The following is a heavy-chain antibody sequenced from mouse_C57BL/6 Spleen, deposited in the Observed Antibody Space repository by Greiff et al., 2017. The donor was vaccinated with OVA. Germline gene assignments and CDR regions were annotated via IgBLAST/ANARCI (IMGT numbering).Heavy chain of an antibody. J-gene: IGHJ3*01. D-gene: IGHD2-14*01. CDR3: ARSYRDYGAWFAY. V-gene: IGHV1-26*01. Sequence: EVQLQQSGPELVKPGASVKISCKASGYTFTDYYMNWVKQSHGKSLEWIGDINPNNGGTSYNQKFKGKATLTVAKSSSTAYMELRSLTSEDSAVYYCARSYRDYGAWFAYWGQGTLVTVSA. CDR2: INPNNGGT. CDR1: GYTFTDYY.